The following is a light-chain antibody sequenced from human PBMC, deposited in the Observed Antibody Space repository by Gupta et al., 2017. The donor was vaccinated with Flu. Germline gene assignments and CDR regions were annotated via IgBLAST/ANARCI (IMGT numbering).Light chain of an antibody. CDR3: MEDTHPWT. Sequence: VVMTQYPLSLPVTHGQPASISCRSSQSLVYSDGNTYLNWFQQRPGQSPRRLMCEVSNRDSGVPDIIGGRGSGTDCTLKISRVEAEEVGVYSCMEDTHPWTFGQGTKLEIK. CDR1: QSLVYSDGNTY. V-gene: IGKV2-30*01. J-gene: IGKJ2*01. CDR2: EVS.